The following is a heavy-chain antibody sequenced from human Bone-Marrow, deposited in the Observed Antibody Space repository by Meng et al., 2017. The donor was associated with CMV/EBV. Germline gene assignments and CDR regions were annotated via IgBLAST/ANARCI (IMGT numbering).Heavy chain of an antibody. V-gene: IGHV1-18*01. J-gene: IGHJ6*02. CDR2: ISAYNGNT. D-gene: IGHD2-2*01. CDR3: ARLPGYCSSTSCYRYYYYYGMDV. CDR1: GYTFTSYA. Sequence: ASVKVSCKASGYTFTSYAISWVRQAPGQGLEWMGWISAYNGNTNYAQKLQGRVTMTTDTSTSTAYIELRSLRSDDTAVYYCARLPGYCSSTSCYRYYYYYGMDVWGQGTTVTVSS.